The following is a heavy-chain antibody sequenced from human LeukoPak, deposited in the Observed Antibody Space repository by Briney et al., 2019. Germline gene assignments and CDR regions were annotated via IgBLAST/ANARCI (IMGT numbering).Heavy chain of an antibody. CDR1: GFTFDDYG. Sequence: GGSLRLSCAASGFTFDDYGMSWVRQAPGKGLEWVSGINWNGGSTGYADSVKGRFTISRDNAKNSLYLQMNSLRAEDTALYYCAKDLRDYYDSSGYYYGAPVDPWGQGTLVTVSS. J-gene: IGHJ5*02. D-gene: IGHD3-22*01. CDR3: AKDLRDYYDSSGYYYGAPVDP. CDR2: INWNGGST. V-gene: IGHV3-20*04.